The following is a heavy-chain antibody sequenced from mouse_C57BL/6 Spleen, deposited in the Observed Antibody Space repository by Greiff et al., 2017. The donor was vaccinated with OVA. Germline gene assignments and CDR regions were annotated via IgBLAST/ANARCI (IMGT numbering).Heavy chain of an antibody. CDR1: GYTFTSYD. V-gene: IGHV1-85*01. J-gene: IGHJ3*01. CDR3: ARPPIYDGYYGAY. D-gene: IGHD2-3*01. Sequence: LVESGPELVKPGASVKLSCKASGYTFTSYDINWVKQRPGQGLEWIGWIYPRDGSTKYNEKFKGKATLTVDTSSSTAYMELHSLTSEDSAVYFCARPPIYDGYYGAYWGQGTLVTVSA. CDR2: IYPRDGST.